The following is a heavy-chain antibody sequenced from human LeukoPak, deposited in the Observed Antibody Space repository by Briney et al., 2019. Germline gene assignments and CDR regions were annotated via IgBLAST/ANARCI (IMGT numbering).Heavy chain of an antibody. J-gene: IGHJ4*02. V-gene: IGHV3-53*01. CDR3: ARVSIVVVPADNGRSLNFDY. Sequence: PGGSLRLSCAASGFTVSSNYMSWVRQAPGKGLEGVAVVYGGGTTYYSDSVKGRFTISRDNSKNTLYLQMNSLRAEDTAVYYCARVSIVVVPADNGRSLNFDYWGQGTLVTVSS. CDR1: GFTVSSNY. D-gene: IGHD2-2*01. CDR2: VYGGGTT.